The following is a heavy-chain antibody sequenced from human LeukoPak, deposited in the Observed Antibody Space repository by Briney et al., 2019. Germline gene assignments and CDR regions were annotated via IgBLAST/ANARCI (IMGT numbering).Heavy chain of an antibody. CDR2: ISAYNGNT. CDR1: GYTFTSYG. J-gene: IGHJ6*03. Sequence: ASVKVSCKASGYTFTSYGISWVRQAPGQGLEWMGWISAYNGNTNYAQKLQGRVTMTTDTSTSTAYMELRSPRSDDTAVYYCARERRGLWDILTGTYYYYYMDVWGKGTTVTVSS. V-gene: IGHV1-18*01. D-gene: IGHD3-9*01. CDR3: ARERRGLWDILTGTYYYYYMDV.